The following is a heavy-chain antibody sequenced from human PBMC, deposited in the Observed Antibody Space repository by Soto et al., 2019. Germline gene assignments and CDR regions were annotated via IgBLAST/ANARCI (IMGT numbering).Heavy chain of an antibody. D-gene: IGHD6-13*01. CDR1: GYTFTNYA. J-gene: IGHJ4*02. V-gene: IGHV1-18*01. Sequence: QVQLVQSGAEVKKPGASVKVSCKASGYTFTNYAFSWVRQAPGQGLEWMGWISAYNGNTNYPQKLQVRVTRATDTSTSTAYMELRSLRSDDTAVYYCARDLAAAGPFDCWGQGTLVTVSS. CDR2: ISAYNGNT. CDR3: ARDLAAAGPFDC.